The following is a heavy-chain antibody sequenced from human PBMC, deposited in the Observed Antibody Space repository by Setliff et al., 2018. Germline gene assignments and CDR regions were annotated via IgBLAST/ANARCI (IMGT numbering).Heavy chain of an antibody. Sequence: SETLSLTCIVSGGSIAGGDYYWTWIREHPGKGLEWIGSINDSGSSYYNLSLKGRVTISLDTTKNQFFLRLRSVTPADTAVYFCAREGLTIFGVVIRRNYFDYWGQGTLVTVSS. CDR1: GGSIAGGDYY. CDR3: AREGLTIFGVVIRRNYFDY. V-gene: IGHV4-31*03. D-gene: IGHD3-3*01. CDR2: INDSGSS. J-gene: IGHJ4*02.